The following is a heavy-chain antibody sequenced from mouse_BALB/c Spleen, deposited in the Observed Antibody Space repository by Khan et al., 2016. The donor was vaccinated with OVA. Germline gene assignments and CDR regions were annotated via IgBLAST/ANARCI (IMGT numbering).Heavy chain of an antibody. J-gene: IGHJ2*01. Sequence: EVQLQESGPGLVKPSQSLSLTCTVTGYSITSDYAWNWIRQFPGNKLEWMGYISYSGRTSYNPSLTSRISITRDTSKNQFLLQLNSVTTEDTATYYCASLVTITTIVATYFDYWGQGTTLTVSS. D-gene: IGHD1-1*01. V-gene: IGHV3-2*02. CDR1: GYSITSDYA. CDR3: ASLVTITTIVATYFDY. CDR2: ISYSGRT.